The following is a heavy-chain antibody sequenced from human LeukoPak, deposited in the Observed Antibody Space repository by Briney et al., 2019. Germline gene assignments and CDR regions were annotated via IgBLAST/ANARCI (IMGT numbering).Heavy chain of an antibody. V-gene: IGHV4-30-2*01. CDR3: ANLGSGQDTRHHDY. CDR1: GGSISSGGYY. D-gene: IGHD3-3*01. J-gene: IGHJ4*02. CDR2: IYHSGST. Sequence: SETLSLTCTVSGGSISSGGYYWSWIRQPPGKGLEWIGYIYHSGSTYYNPSLKSRVTISVDRSKNQFSLKLSSVTAADTAVYYCANLGSGQDTRHHDYWGQGTLVTVSS.